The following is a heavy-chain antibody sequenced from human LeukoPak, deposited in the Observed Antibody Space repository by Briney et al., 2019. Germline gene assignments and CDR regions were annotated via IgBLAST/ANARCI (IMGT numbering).Heavy chain of an antibody. CDR1: GFTFSSYS. D-gene: IGHD2-2*01. J-gene: IGHJ6*03. CDR3: ARCVTSWYYYYMDV. CDR2: ISSSSSTI. V-gene: IGHV3-48*04. Sequence: GGSLRLSCAASGFTFSSYSMNWVRQAPGKGLERVSYISSSSSTIYYADSVKGRFTISRDNAKNSLYLQMNSLRAEDTAVYYCARCVTSWYYYYMDVWGKGTTVTVSS.